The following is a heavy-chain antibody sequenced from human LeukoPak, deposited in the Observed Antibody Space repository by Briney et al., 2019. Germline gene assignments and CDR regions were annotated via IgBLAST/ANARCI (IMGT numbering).Heavy chain of an antibody. CDR3: ARHVLLWFGELFLFDY. CDR1: GYTFISYG. J-gene: IGHJ4*02. V-gene: IGHV1-18*01. CDR2: ISAYSGNT. Sequence: ASVKVSCKASGYTFISYGISWVRQAPGQGLEWMGWISAYSGNTNYAQKLQGRVTMTTDTSTSTAYMELRSLRSDDTAVYYCARHVLLWFGELFLFDYWGQGTLVTVSS. D-gene: IGHD3-10*01.